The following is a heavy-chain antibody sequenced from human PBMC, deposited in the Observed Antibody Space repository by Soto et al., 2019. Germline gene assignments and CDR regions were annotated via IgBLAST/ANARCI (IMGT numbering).Heavy chain of an antibody. D-gene: IGHD6-19*01. CDR1: GGSISSGGYY. V-gene: IGHV4-31*03. Sequence: SETLSLTCTVSGGSISSGGYYWSWIRQHPGKGLEWIGYIYYSGSTYYNPSLKSRVTISVDTSKNQFSLKLSSVTAADTAVYYCARDRGEISSGWYLDYWGQGTLVTVSS. CDR3: ARDRGEISSGWYLDY. CDR2: IYYSGST. J-gene: IGHJ4*02.